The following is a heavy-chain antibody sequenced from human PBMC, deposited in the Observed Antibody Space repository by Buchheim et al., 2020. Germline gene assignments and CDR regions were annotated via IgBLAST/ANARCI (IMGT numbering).Heavy chain of an antibody. CDR3: ARERWELRNYYGMDV. CDR2: IYYSGST. J-gene: IGHJ6*02. CDR1: GGSISSYY. D-gene: IGHD1-26*01. Sequence: QVQLQESGPGLVKPSETLSLTCTVSGGSISSYYWSWIRQPPGKGLEWIGYIYYSGSTNYHPSLKSRVTISVDTSKNQFSLKLSSVTAADTAVYYCARERWELRNYYGMDVWGQGTT. V-gene: IGHV4-59*01.